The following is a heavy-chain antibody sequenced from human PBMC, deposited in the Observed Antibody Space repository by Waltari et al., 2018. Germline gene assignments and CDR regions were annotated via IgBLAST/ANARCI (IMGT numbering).Heavy chain of an antibody. V-gene: IGHV3-7*01. CDR3: AREGTYDFDY. CDR2: IKQDGSEK. Sequence: EVQLVESGGGLVQPGGSLRLSCAASGFTFSSFSMNWVRQAPGKGLEWVANIKQDGSEKHDVDSVKGRFTISRDNAKNSLYLQMNSLRGEDTAVYYCAREGTYDFDYWGQGTLVTVSS. J-gene: IGHJ4*02. CDR1: GFTFSSFS. D-gene: IGHD3-16*01.